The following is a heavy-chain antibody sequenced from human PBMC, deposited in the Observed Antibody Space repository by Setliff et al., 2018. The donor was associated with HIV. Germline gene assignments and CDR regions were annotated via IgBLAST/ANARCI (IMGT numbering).Heavy chain of an antibody. D-gene: IGHD2-2*01. Sequence: PGGSLRLSCAASGFTFNDYAMHWVRQAPGKGLEWVSGINWSGGRRDYADSVKGRFTISRDNAKNTLYLQMNSLRAEDTAVYYCARAALRYCTSTSCPRVDAFDIWGQGTMVTVSS. CDR3: ARAALRYCTSTSCPRVDAFDI. V-gene: IGHV3-9*01. CDR1: GFTFNDYA. CDR2: INWSGGRR. J-gene: IGHJ3*02.